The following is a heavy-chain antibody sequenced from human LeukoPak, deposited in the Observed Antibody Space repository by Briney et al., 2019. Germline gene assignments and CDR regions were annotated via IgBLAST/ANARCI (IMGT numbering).Heavy chain of an antibody. J-gene: IGHJ4*02. CDR3: ARGGLAPGVDY. CDR1: GGSFSGYY. D-gene: IGHD6-19*01. CDR2: INHSGGT. Sequence: SETLSLTCAVYGGSFSGYYWSWIRQPPGKGLEWIGEINHSGGTNYNPSLKSRVTISVDTSKNQFSLKLSSVTAADTAVYYCARGGLAPGVDYWGQGTLVTVSS. V-gene: IGHV4-34*01.